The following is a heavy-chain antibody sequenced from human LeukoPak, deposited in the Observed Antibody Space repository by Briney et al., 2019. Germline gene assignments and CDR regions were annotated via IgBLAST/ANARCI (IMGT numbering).Heavy chain of an antibody. CDR2: INSDGSST. V-gene: IGHV3-74*01. J-gene: IGHJ4*02. CDR1: GFTFSSYW. CDR3: ARGSKYCSSTSCPPVDY. Sequence: PGGSLRLSCAASGFTFSSYWMHWARQAPGKGLVWVSRINSDGSSTSYADSVKGRFTISRDNAKNTLYLQMNSLRAEDTAVYYCARGSKYCSSTSCPPVDYWGQGTLVTVSS. D-gene: IGHD2-2*01.